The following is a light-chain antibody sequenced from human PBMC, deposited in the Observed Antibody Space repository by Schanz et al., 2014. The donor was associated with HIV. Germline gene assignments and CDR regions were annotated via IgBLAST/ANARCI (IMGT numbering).Light chain of an antibody. CDR1: SSSTGDNY. CDR3: GTWDTSLTAWV. Sequence: QSVLTQPPSVSAAPGQKVTISCSGSSSSTGDNYVSWYQHLPGAAPKLLIYDNDKRPSGIPDRFSGSKSGTSATLGITGLQTGDEADYYCGTWDTSLTAWVFGGGTKLTVL. J-gene: IGLJ3*02. CDR2: DND. V-gene: IGLV1-51*01.